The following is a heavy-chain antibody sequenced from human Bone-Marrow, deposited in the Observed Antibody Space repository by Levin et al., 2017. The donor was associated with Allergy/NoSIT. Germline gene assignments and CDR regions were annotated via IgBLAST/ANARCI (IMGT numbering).Heavy chain of an antibody. V-gene: IGHV3-7*01. J-gene: IGHJ4*02. CDR3: ASWRRGNPPHFDY. Sequence: GGSLRLSCAASGFTFSSYWMSWVRQAPGKGLEWVANIKQDGSEKYYVDSVKGRFTISRDNAKNSLYLQMNSLRAEDTAVYYCASWRRGNPPHFDYWGQGTLVTVSS. CDR1: GFTFSSYW. D-gene: IGHD4-23*01. CDR2: IKQDGSEK.